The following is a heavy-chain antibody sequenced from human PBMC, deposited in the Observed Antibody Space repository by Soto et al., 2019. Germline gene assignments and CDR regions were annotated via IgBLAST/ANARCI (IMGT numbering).Heavy chain of an antibody. CDR1: GGTFSIYP. Sequence: QVQLVQSGAEVKKPGSSVKVSCKASGGTFSIYPISWVRQAPGQGLEWMGGIIPIFGTANYALDFRGRVTITADISTTTAYMELSSLRSEDTAVYYCATARVAAGPFAYWGQGTLVTVSS. CDR2: IIPIFGTA. D-gene: IGHD6-25*01. J-gene: IGHJ4*02. CDR3: ATARVAAGPFAY. V-gene: IGHV1-69*06.